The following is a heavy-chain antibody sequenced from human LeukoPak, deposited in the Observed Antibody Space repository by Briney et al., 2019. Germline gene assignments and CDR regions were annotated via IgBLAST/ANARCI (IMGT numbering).Heavy chain of an antibody. J-gene: IGHJ3*01. Sequence: GGSLRLSCAASGFILTTYAMGWVRQAPGKGLEWVSVISDRGDSTYYADSVKGRFTISRDSSKNTLYLQMNSLGGEDTALYYCAKGRWGLTINNFDLWGQGTMVTVSS. V-gene: IGHV3-23*01. CDR3: AKGRWGLTINNFDL. D-gene: IGHD2-21*02. CDR2: ISDRGDST. CDR1: GFILTTYA.